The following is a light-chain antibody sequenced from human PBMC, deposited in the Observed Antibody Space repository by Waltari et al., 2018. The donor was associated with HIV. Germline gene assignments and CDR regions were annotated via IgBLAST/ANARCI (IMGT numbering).Light chain of an antibody. V-gene: IGLV3-10*01. CDR3: YSTDNSGTHIRV. CDR2: EDS. CDR1: ALPKKF. Sequence: SYELTQPPSVSVSPGKTARITCSGDALPKKFAYWYQQKSGQAPVLVIYEDSKRPSGISQRFSGSSSGTMATLTISGAQVADEADYYCYSTDNSGTHIRVFGGGTKLTVL. J-gene: IGLJ2*01.